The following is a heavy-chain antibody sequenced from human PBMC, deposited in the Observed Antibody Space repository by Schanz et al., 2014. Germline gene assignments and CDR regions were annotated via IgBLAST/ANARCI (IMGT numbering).Heavy chain of an antibody. Sequence: QVQLQESGPGLVKPSQTLSLTCTVSGGSIRSGTYYWSWIRQPAGKALEWVGRVFPNGITNYNPSLKSRVTISLDTPKNQSSLKRSSVTAADTAVYYCAREPLSGYNWFDPWGQGSLVTVSS. J-gene: IGHJ5*02. CDR2: VFPNGIT. CDR3: AREPLSGYNWFDP. V-gene: IGHV4-61*02. D-gene: IGHD6-25*01. CDR1: GGSIRSGTYY.